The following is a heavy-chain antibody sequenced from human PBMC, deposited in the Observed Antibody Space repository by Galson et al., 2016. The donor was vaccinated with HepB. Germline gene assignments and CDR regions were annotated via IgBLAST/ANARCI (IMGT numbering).Heavy chain of an antibody. D-gene: IGHD2/OR15-2a*01. CDR3: ARDQRIGDGYDI. CDR1: GASISSGSHY. V-gene: IGHV4-31*03. CDR2: ISYSGNA. Sequence: TLSLTCSVSGASISSGSHYWTWIGQHPGKGLEWIGCISYSGNAYYNPSLKSRLTISLDTSKNQFSLKLTSVTAADTAVYYCARDQRIGDGYDIWGQGTMVTVSS. J-gene: IGHJ3*02.